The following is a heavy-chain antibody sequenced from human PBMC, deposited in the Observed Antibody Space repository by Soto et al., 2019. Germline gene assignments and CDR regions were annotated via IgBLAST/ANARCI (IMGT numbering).Heavy chain of an antibody. CDR1: GGAISSYY. J-gene: IGHJ6*02. V-gene: IGHV4-59*08. CDR2: IYYTGST. Sequence: SETLSLTCTVSGGAISSYYWSWIRQPPGKGLEWVGYIYYTGSTNYNPSLRSRVTISVDTSKNQFSLKLSSVSAADTAVYYCARHGYYDILTGYLLDVWGQGTTVTVSS. D-gene: IGHD3-9*01. CDR3: ARHGYYDILTGYLLDV.